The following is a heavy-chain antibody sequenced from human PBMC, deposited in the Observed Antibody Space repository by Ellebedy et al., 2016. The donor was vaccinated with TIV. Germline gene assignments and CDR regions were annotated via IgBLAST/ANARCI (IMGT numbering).Heavy chain of an antibody. J-gene: IGHJ3*02. D-gene: IGHD3-22*01. CDR3: ARDRVYDSSGYALRFDAFDI. Sequence: AASVKVSCKASGYTFTTYYMHWVRQAPGQGLEWMGVINPSGGGTSYAQKFQGRVTLTRDTSTSTVYMELSSLRSEDTAVYHCARDRVYDSSGYALRFDAFDIWGQGTKVTVSS. V-gene: IGHV1-46*01. CDR2: INPSGGGT. CDR1: GYTFTTYY.